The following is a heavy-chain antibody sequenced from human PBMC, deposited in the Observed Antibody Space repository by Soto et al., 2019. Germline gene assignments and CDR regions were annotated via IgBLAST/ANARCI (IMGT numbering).Heavy chain of an antibody. J-gene: IGHJ1*01. D-gene: IGHD3-22*01. V-gene: IGHV1-69*13. CDR3: ARSPWGEYYYDSSGYPQAFQH. CDR2: VIPIFGTA. Sequence: ASVKVSCKASGGTFSSYSISWVRQAPVQGLEWMGGVIPIFGTANYAQKFQGRVTITADESTSTAYMELSSLRSEDTAVYYCARSPWGEYYYDSSGYPQAFQHWGQGPLVTVLL. CDR1: GGTFSSYS.